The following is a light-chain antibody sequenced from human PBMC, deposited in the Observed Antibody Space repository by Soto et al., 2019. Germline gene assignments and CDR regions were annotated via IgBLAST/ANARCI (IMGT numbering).Light chain of an antibody. CDR1: SSDIGGYNF. Sequence: QSALTQPASVSGSPGQSITISCTGTSSDIGGYNFVSWYQKHPRKAPKLLIYEVSSRPSGVSNRFSGSASGNTASLTISGLQAEDEAHYYCSAYTSSSTLVFGGGTQLTV. J-gene: IGLJ2*01. V-gene: IGLV2-14*01. CDR3: SAYTSSSTLV. CDR2: EVS.